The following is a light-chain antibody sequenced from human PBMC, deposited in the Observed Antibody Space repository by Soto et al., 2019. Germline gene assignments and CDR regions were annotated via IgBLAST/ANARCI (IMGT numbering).Light chain of an antibody. V-gene: IGKV3-20*01. CDR2: GAS. Sequence: EIVLTQSPGTLSLSPGDRATLSCRASRGVSSSYLAWYQQKPGQAPRPLIYGASNRATGIPDRFGGSGSGTDFTLTISRLDPEDFAVYYCQHYDISSWPFGQGTKVEI. CDR1: RGVSSSY. J-gene: IGKJ1*01. CDR3: QHYDISSWP.